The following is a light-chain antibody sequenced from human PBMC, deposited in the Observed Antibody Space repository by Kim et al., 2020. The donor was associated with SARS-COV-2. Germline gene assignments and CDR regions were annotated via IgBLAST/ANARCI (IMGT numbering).Light chain of an antibody. CDR3: QAWDSSTYV. Sequence: SYELTQSPSVSVSPGQTASITCSGDKLGDKYACWYQQKPGQSPVLVIYQDNMRPSGIPERFSGSNSGNTATLTISGTQAMDEADYYCQAWDSSTYVFGTGTKVTVL. J-gene: IGLJ1*01. CDR2: QDN. V-gene: IGLV3-1*01. CDR1: KLGDKY.